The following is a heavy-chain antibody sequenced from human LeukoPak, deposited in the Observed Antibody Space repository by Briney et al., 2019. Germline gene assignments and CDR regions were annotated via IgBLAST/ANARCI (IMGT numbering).Heavy chain of an antibody. CDR2: ISGSGGST. Sequence: GGSLRLSCAASCFTLSSYAMNWVRQAPGKGLEWVSGISGSGGSTYYADSVKGRFTISRDNSKNTLYLQMNSLRVEDTAVYYCAIQYDLWSGPDYWGQGTLVTVSS. CDR1: CFTLSSYA. CDR3: AIQYDLWSGPDY. V-gene: IGHV3-23*01. J-gene: IGHJ4*02. D-gene: IGHD3-3*01.